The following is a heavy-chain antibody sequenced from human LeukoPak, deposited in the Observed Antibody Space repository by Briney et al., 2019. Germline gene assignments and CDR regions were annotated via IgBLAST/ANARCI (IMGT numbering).Heavy chain of an antibody. D-gene: IGHD4-23*01. V-gene: IGHV1-8*01. CDR3: AGQGTTAVIDAFDI. J-gene: IGHJ3*02. CDR2: MNPNSSNT. CDR1: GYTFTSYD. Sequence: ASVKVSCKASGYTFTSYDINWVRQATGQGLEWMGWMNPNSSNTGYAQKFQGRVTMTRNTSISTAYMELSSLRSEDTAVYYCAGQGTTAVIDAFDIWGQGTMVTVSS.